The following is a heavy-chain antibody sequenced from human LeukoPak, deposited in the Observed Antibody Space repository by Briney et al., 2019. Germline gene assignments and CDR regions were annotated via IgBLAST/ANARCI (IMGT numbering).Heavy chain of an antibody. Sequence: SETLSLTCTVSGGSLSSYYWSWIRQPPGKGLEWIGDIYYSGSTNYNPSLKSRVTISVDTSKNQFSLKLRSVTAADTAVYYCARFSYDSSGSNYYFDYWGQGTLVTVSS. CDR1: GGSLSSYY. D-gene: IGHD3-22*01. CDR2: IYYSGST. V-gene: IGHV4-59*01. CDR3: ARFSYDSSGSNYYFDY. J-gene: IGHJ4*02.